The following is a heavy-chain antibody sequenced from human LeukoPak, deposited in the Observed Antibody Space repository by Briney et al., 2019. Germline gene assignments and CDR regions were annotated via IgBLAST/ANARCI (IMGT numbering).Heavy chain of an antibody. V-gene: IGHV1-58*02. CDR3: AAGPDYGDYTSDY. CDR1: GFTFTSSA. CDR2: IVVGSGNT. D-gene: IGHD4-17*01. Sequence: SVKVSCKASGFTFTSSAMQWVRQARGQRLEWIGWIVVGSGNTNYAQKFQERVTITRDMSTSTAYMELSSLRSEDTAVYYCAAGPDYGDYTSDYWGQGTLVTVSS. J-gene: IGHJ4*02.